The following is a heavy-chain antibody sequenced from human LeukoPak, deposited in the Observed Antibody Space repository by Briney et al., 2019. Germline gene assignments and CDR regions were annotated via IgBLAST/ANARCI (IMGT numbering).Heavy chain of an antibody. CDR1: GFTFSHYG. D-gene: IGHD4-11*01. CDR3: AKDAQRGFDYSNSLQN. Sequence: GGSLRLSCAASGFTFSHYGMHWVRQTPGAGLEWVAVIWSDGSDKYYAKSVKGRFTVSRDNSKNSLFLQMNSLRAEDTAVYYCAKDAQRGFDYSNSLQNWGQGILVTVSS. CDR2: IWSDGSDK. J-gene: IGHJ1*01. V-gene: IGHV3-33*06.